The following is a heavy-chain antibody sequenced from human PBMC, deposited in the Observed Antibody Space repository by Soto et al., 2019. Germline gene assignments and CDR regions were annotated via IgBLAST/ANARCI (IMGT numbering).Heavy chain of an antibody. V-gene: IGHV1-8*01. D-gene: IGHD2-2*03. CDR1: GYTFTSYD. Sequence: QVQLVQSGAEVKRPGASVKVSCKASGYTFTSYDFNWVRQAPGQGLEWMRWVNPNSGNTDYAQKFQGRVTMTRNTSIRTAYMELSSLRSEDTAVYYCARASYLDPAFDIWGQGTMVTVSS. J-gene: IGHJ3*02. CDR2: VNPNSGNT. CDR3: ARASYLDPAFDI.